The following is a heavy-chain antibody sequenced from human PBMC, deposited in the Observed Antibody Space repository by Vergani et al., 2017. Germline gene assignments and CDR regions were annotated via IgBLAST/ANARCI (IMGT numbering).Heavy chain of an antibody. CDR2: ISAYNGNT. CDR1: GYTFTSYG. D-gene: IGHD3-22*01. V-gene: IGHV1-18*04. CDR3: ARAKAEYYYDSSGYTLDY. J-gene: IGHJ4*02. Sequence: QVQLVQSGAEVKKPGASVKVSCKASGYTFTSYGISWVRQAPGQGLEWMGWISAYNGNTNYAQKLQGRVTMTTDTSTSTAYMELRSLRSDDTAVYYCARAKAEYYYDSSGYTLDYWGQGTLVTVSS.